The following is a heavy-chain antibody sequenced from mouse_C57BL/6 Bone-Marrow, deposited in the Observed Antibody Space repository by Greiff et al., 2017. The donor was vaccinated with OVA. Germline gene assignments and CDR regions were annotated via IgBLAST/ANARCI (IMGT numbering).Heavy chain of an antibody. V-gene: IGHV2-2*01. D-gene: IGHD1-1*01. CDR1: GFSLTSYG. CDR3: ARTDYYYGSSLYFDY. Sequence: QVQLKESGPGLVQPSQSLSITCTVSGFSLTSYGVHWVRQSPGKGLEWLGVIWSGGSTDNNAAFISRLSISKDNSKSQVFFKMNSLQADDTAIYYCARTDYYYGSSLYFDYWGQGTTLTVSS. J-gene: IGHJ2*01. CDR2: IWSGGST.